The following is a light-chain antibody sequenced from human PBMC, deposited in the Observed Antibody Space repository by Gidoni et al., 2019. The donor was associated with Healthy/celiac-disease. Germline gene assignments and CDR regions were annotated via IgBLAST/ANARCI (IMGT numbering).Light chain of an antibody. CDR2: GAS. J-gene: IGKJ2*01. V-gene: IGKV3-15*01. Sequence: EIVMTQSPATLSVSPGERATLSCRASQRVSSNLAWYQQKPGQAHRLRLYGASTRATGIPARFSGSGSGTECTLTISSLQSEDFAVYYCQQYNNWPLYTFGQGTKLEIK. CDR1: QRVSSN. CDR3: QQYNNWPLYT.